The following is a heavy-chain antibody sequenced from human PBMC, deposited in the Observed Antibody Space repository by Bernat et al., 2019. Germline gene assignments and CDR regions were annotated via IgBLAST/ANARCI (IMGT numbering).Heavy chain of an antibody. D-gene: IGHD3-9*01. CDR2: ISSSSSYI. V-gene: IGHV3-21*01. CDR1: GFTFSSYS. Sequence: EVQLVESGGGLVKPGGSLRLSCAASGFTFSSYSMNWVRQAPGKGLEWVSSISSSSSYIYYADSVKGRFTISRDNAKNSLYLQMNSLRAEDTAVYYCARVEDCDWLSVAWGQGTLVTVSS. J-gene: IGHJ5*02. CDR3: ARVEDCDWLSVA.